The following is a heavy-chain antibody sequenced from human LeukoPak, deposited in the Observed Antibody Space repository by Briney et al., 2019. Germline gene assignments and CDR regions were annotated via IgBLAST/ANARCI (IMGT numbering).Heavy chain of an antibody. CDR1: GGSISSSTYY. Sequence: SETLSLTCTVSGGSISSSTYYWGWIRQPPGKGLEWIGSIYYSGSTYYNPSLKSRLTISVDTSKNQFSLKLSSVTAADTAVYYCARDDWFGDLLLSWGQGTLVTVSS. CDR2: IYYSGST. V-gene: IGHV4-39*07. J-gene: IGHJ5*02. CDR3: ARDDWFGDLLLS. D-gene: IGHD3-10*01.